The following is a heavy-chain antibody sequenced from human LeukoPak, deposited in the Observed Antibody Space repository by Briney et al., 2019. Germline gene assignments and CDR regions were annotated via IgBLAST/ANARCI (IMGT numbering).Heavy chain of an antibody. D-gene: IGHD4-17*01. J-gene: IGHJ4*02. Sequence: GGSLRLSCAASGFAFTNAWMTWVRQAPGKGLEWVGRVKSKTDGGTTDYAAPVKVRFTISRDDSKNTLYLQMNSLTTEDTAVYYCATDTKDMLTTVGALDFWGKGTLVTVSS. CDR3: ATDTKDMLTTVGALDF. CDR1: GFAFTNAW. CDR2: VKSKTDGGTT. V-gene: IGHV3-15*01.